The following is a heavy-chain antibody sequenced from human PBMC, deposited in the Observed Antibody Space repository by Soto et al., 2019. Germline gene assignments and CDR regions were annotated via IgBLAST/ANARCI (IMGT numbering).Heavy chain of an antibody. CDR3: ARPWVGSGSFDY. Sequence: TLSLTCPVSGGSISSSSYYWGWIRQPPGKGLEWIGSIYYSGSTYYNPSLKSRVTISVDTSKNQFSLKLSSVTAADTAVYYCARPWVGSGSFDYWGQGTLVTVSS. J-gene: IGHJ4*02. V-gene: IGHV4-39*01. CDR1: GGSISSSSYY. CDR2: IYYSGST. D-gene: IGHD3-10*01.